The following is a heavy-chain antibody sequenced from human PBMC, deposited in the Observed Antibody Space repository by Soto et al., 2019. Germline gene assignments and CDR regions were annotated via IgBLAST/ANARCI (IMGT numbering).Heavy chain of an antibody. CDR1: GFTFSNAW. Sequence: GGSLRLSCAASGFTFSNAWMNWVRQAPGKGLEWVGRIESKTDGGAIHYAAPVKGRFSISRDDSKNTLYLQMSSLKTEDTAVYYCTTDRAPYDAFDIWGQGTMVTVAS. CDR2: IESKTDGGAI. CDR3: TTDRAPYDAFDI. J-gene: IGHJ3*02. D-gene: IGHD3-10*01. V-gene: IGHV3-15*07.